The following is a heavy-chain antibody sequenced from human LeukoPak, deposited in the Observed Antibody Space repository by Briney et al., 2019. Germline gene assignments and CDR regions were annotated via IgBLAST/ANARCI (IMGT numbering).Heavy chain of an antibody. CDR3: ARLASYDFWSGYPQGYMDV. J-gene: IGHJ6*03. CDR1: RYTFSSYA. CDR2: INTNTGNP. Sequence: ASVTVSCKASRYTFSSYAMNWVRQAPGQGLEWMGWINTNTGNPTYAQGFTGRFVFSLDTSVSTAYLQISSLKAEDTAVYYCARLASYDFWSGYPQGYMDVWGKGTTVTISS. D-gene: IGHD3-3*01. V-gene: IGHV7-4-1*02.